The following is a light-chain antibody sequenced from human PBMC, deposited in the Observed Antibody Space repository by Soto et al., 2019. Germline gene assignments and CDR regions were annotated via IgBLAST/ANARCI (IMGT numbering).Light chain of an antibody. CDR2: GAS. CDR1: QSVSSIY. CDR3: QQYGSPRWT. Sequence: EIVLTQSPGTLSLSPGERATLSCRASQSVSSIYLAWYQQKRGQAPRLLIYGASSRATGIPDRFSGSGSGTEFTLTISRVEPEDFSVYYCQQYGSPRWTFGQGTKVEI. V-gene: IGKV3-20*01. J-gene: IGKJ1*01.